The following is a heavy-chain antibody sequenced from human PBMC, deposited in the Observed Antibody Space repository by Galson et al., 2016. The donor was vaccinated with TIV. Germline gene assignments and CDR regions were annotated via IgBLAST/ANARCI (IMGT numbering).Heavy chain of an antibody. D-gene: IGHD2-15*01. J-gene: IGHJ4*02. V-gene: IGHV3-33*01. CDR2: IGYDGITK. Sequence: SLRLSCAVSGFSLNDYGTHWVRQAPGQGLEWVAVIGYDGITKYYADSVNGRFTISRDTSTDTLSLQMDSLTGEDTAMYYWARLAALGKRILYVFDSWGQGSMVTVSS. CDR1: GFSLNDYG. CDR3: ARLAALGKRILYVFDS.